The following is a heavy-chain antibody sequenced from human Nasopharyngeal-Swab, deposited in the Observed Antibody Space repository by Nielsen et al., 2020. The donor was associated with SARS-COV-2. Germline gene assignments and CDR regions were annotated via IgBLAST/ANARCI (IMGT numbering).Heavy chain of an antibody. D-gene: IGHD2-15*01. J-gene: IGHJ4*02. CDR2: INAGNGNT. CDR1: GYTFTSYA. V-gene: IGHV1-3*01. Sequence: ASVKVSCKASGYTFTSYAMHWVRQAPGQRLEWMGWINAGNGNTTYSQKFQGRVTITRDTSARTAYMELSSLRSKDTAVYYCARRGFGCSGGSCPYYFDYWGQGTLVTVSS. CDR3: ARRGFGCSGGSCPYYFDY.